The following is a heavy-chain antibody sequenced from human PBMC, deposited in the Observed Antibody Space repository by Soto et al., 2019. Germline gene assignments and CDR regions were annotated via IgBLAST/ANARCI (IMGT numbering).Heavy chain of an antibody. Sequence: GGSLRLSCAASGFTFSDYYMSWIRQAPGKGLEWVSYISSSGSTIYYADSVKGRFTISRDNAKNSLYLQMNSLRAEDTAVYYCARSDYYDYIWGSSMDVWGKGTTVTVSS. CDR2: ISSSGSTI. V-gene: IGHV3-11*01. CDR3: ARSDYYDYIWGSSMDV. CDR1: GFTFSDYY. D-gene: IGHD3-16*01. J-gene: IGHJ6*04.